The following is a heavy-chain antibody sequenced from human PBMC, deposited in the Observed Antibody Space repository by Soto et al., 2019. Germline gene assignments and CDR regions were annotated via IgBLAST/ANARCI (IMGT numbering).Heavy chain of an antibody. Sequence: SETLRMPSAFCVESIIIGDYSWKWIRQLRGKGLAWIAHVYQSGSTYCNPSLKSRVTISLDRSKNHFSLKLSSVTAADTAMYYCARGRLPQSTFLRFDPWGQGSLVTVSS. V-gene: IGHV4-30-2*01. J-gene: IGHJ5*02. D-gene: IGHD1-1*01. CDR1: VESIIIGDYS. CDR3: ARGRLPQSTFLRFDP. CDR2: VYQSGST.